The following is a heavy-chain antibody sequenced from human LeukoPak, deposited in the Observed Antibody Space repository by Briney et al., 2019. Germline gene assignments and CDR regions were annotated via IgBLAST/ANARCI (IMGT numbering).Heavy chain of an antibody. V-gene: IGHV3-48*01. CDR1: GFTFSSYD. J-gene: IGHJ3*02. CDR3: AKVITMVRGVNDAFDI. Sequence: PGGSLRLSCAASGFTFSSYDMTWIRQAPGKGLEWVSYISISSSTIYYADSVKGRFTISRDNSKNTLYLQMNSLRAEDTAVYYCAKVITMVRGVNDAFDIWGQGTMVTVSS. CDR2: ISISSSTI. D-gene: IGHD3-10*01.